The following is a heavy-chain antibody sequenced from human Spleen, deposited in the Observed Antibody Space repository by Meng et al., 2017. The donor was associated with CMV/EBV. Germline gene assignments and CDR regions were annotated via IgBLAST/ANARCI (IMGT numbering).Heavy chain of an antibody. CDR1: GYTFTGYY. V-gene: IGHV1-2*02. D-gene: IGHD2-21*01. CDR3: AGTDIVVDSSSGMDL. J-gene: IGHJ6*02. Sequence: ASVKVSCKASGYTFTGYYMHWVRQAPGQGLEWMGWINPNSGGTNCAQKFQGRVTMTRDTSISTAYMELSRLRSDDTAVYYCAGTDIVVDSSSGMDLWGQGTTVTVSS. CDR2: INPNSGGT.